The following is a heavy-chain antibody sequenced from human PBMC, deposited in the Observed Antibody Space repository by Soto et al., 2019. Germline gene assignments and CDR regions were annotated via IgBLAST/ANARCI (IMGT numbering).Heavy chain of an antibody. CDR3: ARARSNSSAEDCYDA. J-gene: IGHJ5*02. CDR1: GDSASSYCAA. D-gene: IGHD2-21*02. CDR2: TDYRSKWYT. V-gene: IGHV6-1*01. Sequence: SQTLPLTCAHSGDSASSYCAAWNWIRQSPSRGLEWLGRTDYRSKWYTVYAVSVQSRISINADTSKNQFSLQLNSVTPEDTAVYYCARARSNSSAEDCYDACGEGTLVTVS.